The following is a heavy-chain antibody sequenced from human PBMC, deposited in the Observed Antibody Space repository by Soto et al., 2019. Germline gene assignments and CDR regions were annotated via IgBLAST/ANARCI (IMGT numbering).Heavy chain of an antibody. Sequence: SETLSLTCTVSGGSISSYYWSWIRQPPGKGLEWIGYIYYSGSTNYNPSLKSRVTISVDTSKNQFSLKLSSVTAADTAVYYCESLLRGNWFDPWGQGTLVTVSS. D-gene: IGHD2-15*01. CDR3: ESLLRGNWFDP. J-gene: IGHJ5*02. V-gene: IGHV4-59*01. CDR1: GGSISSYY. CDR2: IYYSGST.